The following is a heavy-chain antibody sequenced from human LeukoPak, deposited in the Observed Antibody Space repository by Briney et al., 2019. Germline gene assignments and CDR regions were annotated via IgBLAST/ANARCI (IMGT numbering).Heavy chain of an antibody. J-gene: IGHJ4*02. CDR2: ISGSGGST. Sequence: GGSLRLSCAGSGFTFSSYSMNWVRQAPGKGLEWVSAISGSGGSTYYADSVKGRFTISRDNSKNTLYLQMNSLRAEDTAVYYCAKDRITMIVVVISGFDYWGQGTLVTVSS. CDR1: GFTFSSYS. V-gene: IGHV3-23*01. CDR3: AKDRITMIVVVISGFDY. D-gene: IGHD3-22*01.